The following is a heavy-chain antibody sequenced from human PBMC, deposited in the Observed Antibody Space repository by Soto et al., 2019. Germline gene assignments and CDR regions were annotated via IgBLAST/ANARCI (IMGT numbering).Heavy chain of an antibody. V-gene: IGHV1-46*01. D-gene: IGHD6-6*01. CDR3: AKGSVTGQLPNHHYYGMDV. CDR1: GDVFGSDY. CDR2: INPGGDII. J-gene: IGHJ6*02. Sequence: QLQLVQSGPEARKPGASVKISCTASGDVFGSDYVYWVRQPPGQGLEWVGMINPGGDIITYAPKFQGRVTMTRDGSTSTVYMELNSLTSGDTGIYFCAKGSVTGQLPNHHYYGMDVWGQGTAVTVSS.